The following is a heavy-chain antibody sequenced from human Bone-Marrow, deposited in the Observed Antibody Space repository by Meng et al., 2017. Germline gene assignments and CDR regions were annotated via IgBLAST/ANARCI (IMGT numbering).Heavy chain of an antibody. CDR2: INHSGST. CDR1: GGSFSGYY. Sequence: QGQLQKWGAGLLKPSETLSLTCAVYGGSFSGYYWSWIRQPPGKGLEWIGEINHSGSTNYNPSLKSRVTISVDTSKNQFSLKLSSVTAADTAVYYCAREDRYYYDSRVDYWGQGTLVTVSS. V-gene: IGHV4-34*01. CDR3: AREDRYYYDSRVDY. D-gene: IGHD3-22*01. J-gene: IGHJ4*02.